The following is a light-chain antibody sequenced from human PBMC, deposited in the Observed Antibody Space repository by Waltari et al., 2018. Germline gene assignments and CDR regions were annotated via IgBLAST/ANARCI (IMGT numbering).Light chain of an antibody. CDR1: QSISSY. CDR2: ASS. CDR3: QQSYSTLSIT. V-gene: IGKV1-39*01. J-gene: IGKJ5*01. Sequence: DIQMTKSPSSLSASVGDRVTITCRASQSISSYLNWYQQKPGKAPKLLIYASSSLQSGAPSRVIGSGSGTDFTLTISSLQPEEFATYYCQQSYSTLSITFGQVTRLEIK.